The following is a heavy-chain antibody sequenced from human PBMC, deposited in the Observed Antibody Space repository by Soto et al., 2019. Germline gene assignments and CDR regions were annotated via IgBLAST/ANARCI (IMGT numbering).Heavy chain of an antibody. Sequence: PGGSLRLCCAASGFTFSDSAIHWVRQAPGKGLEWVGRVANKPEGYTITYGVSVKGRFTISRDNSKNTLYLQMNSLRAEDTAVYYCAKMYYDFWNSYPYYFDYWGQGTLVTVSS. D-gene: IGHD3-3*01. J-gene: IGHJ4*02. V-gene: IGHV3-73*01. CDR2: VANKPEGYTI. CDR3: AKMYYDFWNSYPYYFDY. CDR1: GFTFSDSA.